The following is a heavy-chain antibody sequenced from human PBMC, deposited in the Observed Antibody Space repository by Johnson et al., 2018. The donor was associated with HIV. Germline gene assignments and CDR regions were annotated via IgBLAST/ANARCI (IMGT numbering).Heavy chain of an antibody. CDR1: GFTFSSYA. V-gene: IGHV3-30-3*01. D-gene: IGHD3-10*01. J-gene: IGHJ3*02. Sequence: QVQLVESGGGLVQPGGSLRLSCAASGFTFSSYAMHWVRQAPGKGLEWVAVISYDGSNKYYAASVTGRFTISRDNSKSTLYLQMNSLRAEDTAVYYCASTMVREPTYIWGQGTMVTVSS. CDR3: ASTMVREPTYI. CDR2: ISYDGSNK.